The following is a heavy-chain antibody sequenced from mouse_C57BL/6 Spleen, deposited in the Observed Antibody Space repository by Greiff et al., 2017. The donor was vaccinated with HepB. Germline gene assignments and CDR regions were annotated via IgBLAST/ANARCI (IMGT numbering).Heavy chain of an antibody. Sequence: QVQLKQPGAELVKPGASVKLSCKASGYTFTSYWMHWVKQRPGQGLEWIGMIHPNSGSTNYNEKFKSKATLTVDKSSSTAYMQLSSLTSEDSAVYYCARGGDYSNSYWYFDVWGTGTTVTVSS. V-gene: IGHV1-64*01. CDR3: ARGGDYSNSYWYFDV. J-gene: IGHJ1*03. CDR1: GYTFTSYW. D-gene: IGHD2-5*01. CDR2: IHPNSGST.